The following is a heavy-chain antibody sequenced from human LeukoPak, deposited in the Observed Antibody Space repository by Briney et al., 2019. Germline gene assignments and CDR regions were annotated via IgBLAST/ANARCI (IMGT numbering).Heavy chain of an antibody. CDR2: ISSAGDST. D-gene: IGHD5-18*01. CDR3: ATQATGGYSPFDF. CDR1: GFTFTNHP. J-gene: IGHJ4*02. Sequence: PGGSLRLSCAASGFTFTNHPMSWVRQAPGKGLEWVSAISSAGDSTYYADSVRGRFTISRDNSKNTLYLQMSSLGAEDTAIYYCATQATGGYSPFDFWGQGTLVTVSS. V-gene: IGHV3-23*01.